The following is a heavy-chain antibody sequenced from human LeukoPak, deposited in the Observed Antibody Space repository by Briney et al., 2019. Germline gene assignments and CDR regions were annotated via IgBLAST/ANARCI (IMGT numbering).Heavy chain of an antibody. CDR3: AKSNWFDT. Sequence: AGGSLRLSCAASGFTFSNYWMSWLRQAPGKGLVWVARIKNDGSSTSYAESVKGRFTISRDNARSTLFLQMNSLGVDDTAAYYCAKSNWFDTWGRGILVTVSS. CDR2: IKNDGSST. V-gene: IGHV3-74*01. CDR1: GFTFSNYW. J-gene: IGHJ5*01.